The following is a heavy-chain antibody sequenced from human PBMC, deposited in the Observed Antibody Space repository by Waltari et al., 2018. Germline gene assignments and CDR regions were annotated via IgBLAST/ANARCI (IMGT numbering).Heavy chain of an antibody. Sequence: EVQLLESGGGLVQPGGSLRLSCVASGVSFRNYVMSWVRQAPGKGLVWVSVVRGACDGIVYADSVKGRFSISRDNSKNMLSLQMNSLRAEDTAVYYCAKTKYDFSGGDYMDVWGIGTTVTVSS. J-gene: IGHJ6*03. CDR1: GVSFRNYV. CDR3: AKTKYDFSGGDYMDV. CDR2: VRGACDGI. V-gene: IGHV3-23*01. D-gene: IGHD3-16*01.